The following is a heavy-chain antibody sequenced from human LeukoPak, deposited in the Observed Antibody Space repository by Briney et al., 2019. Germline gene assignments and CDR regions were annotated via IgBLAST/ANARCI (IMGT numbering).Heavy chain of an antibody. CDR1: GGSIRSNTNYWGWNSSNY. Sequence: PSETLSLTCTVSGGSIRSNTNYWGWNSSNYLGWIRQPPGKGLEWSGSIHYSGTTYYNPSLQSRLTISVDASKNQFSLKVTSVTATDTALYYCARQRDTASVGAFDIWGQGTMVTVSS. CDR2: IHYSGTT. D-gene: IGHD5-18*01. V-gene: IGHV4-39*01. CDR3: ARQRDTASVGAFDI. J-gene: IGHJ3*02.